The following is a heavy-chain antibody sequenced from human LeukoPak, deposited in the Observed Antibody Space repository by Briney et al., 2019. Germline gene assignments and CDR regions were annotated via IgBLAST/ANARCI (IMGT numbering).Heavy chain of an antibody. J-gene: IGHJ4*02. Sequence: SETLSLTCAVSGGSISSSNWWSWVRQPPGKGLEWIGEIYHSGSTNYNPSLKSRVTISVDKSKNQFSLKLSSVTAADTAVYYCARGPSKRGYSYGPKGPFDYWGQGTLVTVSS. D-gene: IGHD5-18*01. CDR1: GGSISSSNW. CDR2: IYHSGST. CDR3: ARGPSKRGYSYGPKGPFDY. V-gene: IGHV4-4*02.